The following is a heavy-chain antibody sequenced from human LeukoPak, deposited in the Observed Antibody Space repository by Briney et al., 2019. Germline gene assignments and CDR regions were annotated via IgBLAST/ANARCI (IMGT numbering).Heavy chain of an antibody. V-gene: IGHV1-18*01. J-gene: IGHJ4*02. D-gene: IGHD1-7*01. CDR1: GYTFTSYG. Sequence: ASVKVSCKASGYTFTSYGISWVRQAPGQGLEWMGWISAYNGNTSYAQKLQGRVTMTTDTSTSTAYMELRSLRSDDTAVYYCAMLELTEDYFDYWGQGTLVTVSS. CDR3: AMLELTEDYFDY. CDR2: ISAYNGNT.